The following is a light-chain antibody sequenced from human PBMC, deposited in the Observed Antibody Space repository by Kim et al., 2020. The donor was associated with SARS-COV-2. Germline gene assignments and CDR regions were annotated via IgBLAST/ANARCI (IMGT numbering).Light chain of an antibody. CDR1: QSVSSSY. Sequence: EIVLTQSPGTLSLSPGERATFSCRASQSVSSSYSAWYQQKPGQAPRLLIYDASTRATGIPDRFSGSGSGTDFTLTISRLEPEDFAVYYCQQYGSSPQTFGQGTKVDIK. CDR2: DAS. V-gene: IGKV3-20*01. CDR3: QQYGSSPQT. J-gene: IGKJ1*01.